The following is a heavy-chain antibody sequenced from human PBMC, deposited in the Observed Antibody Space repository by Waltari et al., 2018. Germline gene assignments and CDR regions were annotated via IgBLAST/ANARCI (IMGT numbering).Heavy chain of an antibody. D-gene: IGHD6-19*01. J-gene: IGHJ3*02. CDR1: GGSISSGSYY. Sequence: QVQLQESGPGLVKPSQTLPLTCTVSGGSISSGSYYWSWIRQPAGKGLEWIGYIYTSGSTNYNPSLKSRVTISVDTSKNQFSLKLSSVTAADMAVYYCATSEGDSSGWEGAFDIWGQGTMVTVSS. V-gene: IGHV4-61*09. CDR2: IYTSGST. CDR3: ATSEGDSSGWEGAFDI.